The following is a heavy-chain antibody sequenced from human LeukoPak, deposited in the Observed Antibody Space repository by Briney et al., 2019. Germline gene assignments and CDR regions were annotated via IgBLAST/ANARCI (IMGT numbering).Heavy chain of an antibody. CDR3: AKSLPFDY. Sequence: GGSLRLSCAASGFAFSTYSMSWLRQAPGKGLEWVLVISNSGGRTYYADPVKGRFTISRDNSKNTLYLQMNSLRAEDTAVYYCAKSLPFDYWGQGTLVTVSS. CDR1: GFAFSTYS. V-gene: IGHV3-23*01. J-gene: IGHJ4*02. CDR2: ISNSGGRT.